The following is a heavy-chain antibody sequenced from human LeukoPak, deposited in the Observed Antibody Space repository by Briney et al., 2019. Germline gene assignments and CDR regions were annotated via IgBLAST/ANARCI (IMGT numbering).Heavy chain of an antibody. CDR1: GFTFSSYA. D-gene: IGHD3-22*01. CDR2: ISGSGGST. V-gene: IGHV3-23*01. Sequence: GGPLRLSCAASGFTFSSYAMSWVRQAPGEGLEWVSAISGSGGSTYYADSVKGRFTISRDNSKNTLYLQMNSLRAEDTAVYYCAKRLYDSSGYYPFDYWGQGTLVTVSS. CDR3: AKRLYDSSGYYPFDY. J-gene: IGHJ4*02.